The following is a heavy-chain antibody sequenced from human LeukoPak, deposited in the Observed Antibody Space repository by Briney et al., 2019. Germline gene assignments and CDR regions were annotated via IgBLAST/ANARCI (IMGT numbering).Heavy chain of an antibody. D-gene: IGHD3-22*01. CDR1: GGSISSSSYY. CDR3: ARLLDSSVYFDY. V-gene: IGHV4-39*01. J-gene: IGHJ4*02. Sequence: SETLSLTCAVSGGSISSSSYYWVWIRQPPGKGLEWIGSSYYSGSTYYNPSLKSLITISVDTSKNQFSLKLSSVPGAATAVSYCARLLDSSVYFDYWGQGTLVTVSS. CDR2: SYYSGST.